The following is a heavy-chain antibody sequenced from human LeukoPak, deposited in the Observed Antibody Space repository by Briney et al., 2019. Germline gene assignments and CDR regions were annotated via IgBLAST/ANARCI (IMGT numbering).Heavy chain of an antibody. Sequence: RASVKVSCKASGGTFSSYAISWVRQAPGQGLEWMGGIIPIFGTANYAQKFQGRVTITTDESTSTAYMELSSLRSEDTAVYYYARGERWLQSELDYWGQGTLVTVSS. V-gene: IGHV1-69*05. CDR1: GGTFSSYA. CDR2: IIPIFGTA. D-gene: IGHD5-24*01. CDR3: ARGERWLQSELDY. J-gene: IGHJ4*02.